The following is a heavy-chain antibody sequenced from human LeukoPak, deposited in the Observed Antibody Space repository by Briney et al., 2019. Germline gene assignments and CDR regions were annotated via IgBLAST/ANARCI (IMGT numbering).Heavy chain of an antibody. CDR1: GGSISSGSYY. J-gene: IGHJ2*01. D-gene: IGHD4-17*01. V-gene: IGHV4-61*02. CDR3: ARDRCAGCWYFDL. CDR2: IYTSGST. Sequence: SQTLSLTCTVSGGSISSGSYYWSWIRQPAGKGLECIGRIYTSGSTNYNPSLKSRVTISVDTSKNQFSLKLSSVTAADTAVYYCARDRCAGCWYFDLWGRGTLVTVSS.